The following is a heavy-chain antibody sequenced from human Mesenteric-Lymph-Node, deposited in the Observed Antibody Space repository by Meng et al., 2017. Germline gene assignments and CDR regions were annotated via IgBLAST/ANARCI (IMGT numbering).Heavy chain of an antibody. CDR3: ARVGQWLPIDY. D-gene: IGHD6-19*01. V-gene: IGHV4-34*01. CDR2: IYHSGST. J-gene: IGHJ4*02. Sequence: LKTCGRGIVKTSESRPLNCACYGGSFSGYYWSWIRQPPGKGLEWIGEIYHSGSTNYNPSLKSRVTISVDKSKNQFSLNLSSVTAADTAVYYCARVGQWLPIDYWGQGTLVTVSS. CDR1: GGSFSGYY.